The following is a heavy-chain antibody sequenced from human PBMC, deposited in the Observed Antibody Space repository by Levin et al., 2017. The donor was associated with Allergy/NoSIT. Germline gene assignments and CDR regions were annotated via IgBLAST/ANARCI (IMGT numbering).Heavy chain of an antibody. D-gene: IGHD2-2*01. J-gene: IGHJ6*03. CDR2: IYYSGST. Sequence: SETLSLTCTVSGGSISSYYWSWIRQPPGKGLEWIGYIYYSGSTNYNPSLKSRVTISVDTSKNQFSLKLSSVTAADTAVYYCARAFVVVPAAAYYMDVWGKGTTVTVSS. V-gene: IGHV4-59*01. CDR3: ARAFVVVPAAAYYMDV. CDR1: GGSISSYY.